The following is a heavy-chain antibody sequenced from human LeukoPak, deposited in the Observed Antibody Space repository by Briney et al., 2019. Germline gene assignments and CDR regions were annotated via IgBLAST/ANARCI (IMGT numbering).Heavy chain of an antibody. CDR2: ISYDGSHT. V-gene: IGHV3-30*01. Sequence: PGGSLRLSCAASGFIFSNFAMHWVRQAPGKGLEWVALISYDGSHTYYAVSMKGRFTISRDNSRNVLYLQMTSLSGDDSAVYYCAREEQELVRDYYYYMDVWGKGTTVTVSS. J-gene: IGHJ6*03. CDR3: AREEQELVRDYYYYMDV. D-gene: IGHD6-13*01. CDR1: GFIFSNFA.